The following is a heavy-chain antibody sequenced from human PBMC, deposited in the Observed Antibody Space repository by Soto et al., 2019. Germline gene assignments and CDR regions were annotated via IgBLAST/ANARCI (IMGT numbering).Heavy chain of an antibody. D-gene: IGHD2-2*01. CDR3: ARDQYCSSTSCYGEFDY. Sequence: GGSLRLSCAASGFTFSSYWMSWVRQAPGKGLEWVANIKQDGSEKYYVDSVKGRFTISRDNAKNSLYLQMNSLRAEDTAVYYCARDQYCSSTSCYGEFDYWGQGTLVTVSS. V-gene: IGHV3-7*03. CDR2: IKQDGSEK. CDR1: GFTFSSYW. J-gene: IGHJ4*02.